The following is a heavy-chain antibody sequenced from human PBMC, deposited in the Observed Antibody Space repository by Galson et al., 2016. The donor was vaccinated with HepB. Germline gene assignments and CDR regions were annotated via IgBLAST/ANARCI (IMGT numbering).Heavy chain of an antibody. CDR2: IILIFGTG. CDR3: ARAPIKILRSGNYYYGMDV. Sequence: SVKVSCKASGGTFSSSTISWVRQAPGQGLEWMGGIILIFGTGNYAQKFQGRVTITADESTSTAYMELSSLRSEDTAVYYCARAPIKILRSGNYYYGMDVWGQGTTVTVSS. D-gene: IGHD5-24*01. CDR1: GGTFSSST. J-gene: IGHJ6*02. V-gene: IGHV1-69*13.